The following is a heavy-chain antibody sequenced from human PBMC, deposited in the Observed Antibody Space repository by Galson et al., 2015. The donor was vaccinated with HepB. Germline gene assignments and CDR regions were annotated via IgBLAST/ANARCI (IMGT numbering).Heavy chain of an antibody. CDR2: ILGSRFTT. Sequence: SLRLSCAASGFAFRRSAMTWVRQAPGKGLGGVSGILGSRFTTAYAASVTGRFTISRDNSQNLLFLQMNSLRVDDTAVYYCAKDRPSIVGTTRIYWGQGTLVTVSS. J-gene: IGHJ4*02. CDR1: GFAFRRSA. D-gene: IGHD1-26*01. CDR3: AKDRPSIVGTTRIY. V-gene: IGHV3-23*01.